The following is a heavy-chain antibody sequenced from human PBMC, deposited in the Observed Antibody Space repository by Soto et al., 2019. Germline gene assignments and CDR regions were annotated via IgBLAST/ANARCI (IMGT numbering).Heavy chain of an antibody. V-gene: IGHV4-59*01. CDR1: GGSISSYY. CDR2: IYYSGST. CDR3: ARGTTYYDNLTGYYAYYFDY. Sequence: SETLSLTCTVSGGSISSYYWSWIRQPPGKGLEWIGYIYYSGSTNYNPSLKSRVTISVDTSKNQFSLKLSSVTAADTAVYYCARGTTYYDNLTGYYAYYFDYWGQGTLVTVSS. D-gene: IGHD3-9*01. J-gene: IGHJ4*02.